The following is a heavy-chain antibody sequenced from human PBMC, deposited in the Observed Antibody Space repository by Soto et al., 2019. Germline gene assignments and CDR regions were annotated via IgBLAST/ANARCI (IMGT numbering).Heavy chain of an antibody. V-gene: IGHV3-21*01. J-gene: IGHJ4*02. CDR3: AFSYDFWSSPPYYFDY. CDR2: ISSSSSYI. D-gene: IGHD3-3*01. Sequence: PGGSLRLSCAASGFTFSSYSMNWVRQAPGKGLEWVSSISSSSSYIYYADSVKGRFTISRDNAKNSLYLQMNSLRAEDTAVYYCAFSYDFWSSPPYYFDYWGQGTLVTVSS. CDR1: GFTFSSYS.